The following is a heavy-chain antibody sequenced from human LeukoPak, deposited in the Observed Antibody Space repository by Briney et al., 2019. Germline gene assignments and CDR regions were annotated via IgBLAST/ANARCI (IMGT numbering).Heavy chain of an antibody. CDR3: ASRDKGYYYGMDV. CDR2: IYSGGST. J-gene: IGHJ6*02. D-gene: IGHD5-24*01. V-gene: IGHV3-66*01. Sequence: GGSLRLSCAASGFTVSSNYMSWVRQAPGKGLEWVSLIYSGGSTYYVDSVKGRFTISRDNSKNTLYLQMNSLRAEDTAVYYCASRDKGYYYGMDVSGQGTTVTVSS. CDR1: GFTVSSNY.